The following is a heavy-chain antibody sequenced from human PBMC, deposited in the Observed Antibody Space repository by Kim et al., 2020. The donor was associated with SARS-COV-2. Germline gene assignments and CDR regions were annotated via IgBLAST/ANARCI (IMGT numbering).Heavy chain of an antibody. D-gene: IGHD6-6*01. J-gene: IGHJ6*02. CDR2: IYPGDSDT. CDR3: ARLRAARTRVHYYYYYGMDV. Sequence: GESLKISCKGSGYSFTSYWIGWVRQMPGKGLEWMGIIYPGDSDTRYSPSFQGQVTISADKSISTAYLQWSSLKASDTAMYYCARLRAARTRVHYYYYYGMDVWGQGTTVTVSS. V-gene: IGHV5-51*01. CDR1: GYSFTSYW.